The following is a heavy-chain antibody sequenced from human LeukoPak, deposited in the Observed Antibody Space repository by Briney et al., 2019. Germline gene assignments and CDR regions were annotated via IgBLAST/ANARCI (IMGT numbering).Heavy chain of an antibody. CDR2: IYYSGST. CDR3: ATSYYDILTGFFDY. D-gene: IGHD3-9*01. J-gene: IGHJ4*02. Sequence: SETLSLTCTVSGASINNFYWTWIRQPPGKGLEWIGSIYYSGSTYYNPSLKSRVTISVDTSKNQFSLKLSSVTAADTAVYYCATSYYDILTGFFDYWGQGTLVTVSS. V-gene: IGHV4-59*05. CDR1: GASINNFY.